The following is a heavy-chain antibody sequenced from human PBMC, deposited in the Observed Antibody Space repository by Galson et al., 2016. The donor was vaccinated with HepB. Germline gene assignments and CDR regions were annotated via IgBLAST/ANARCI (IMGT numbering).Heavy chain of an antibody. D-gene: IGHD2-8*01. CDR1: TFTLSDYS. Sequence: SLRLSCAASTFTLSDYSMNWVRQAPGKGLEWVSFISGRSSYIYYADSVEGRFTVSRDNAKNSLYLKMNSLRAEDTAVYYCARVSPGDYYYYMDVWGRGTTVTVS. J-gene: IGHJ6*03. CDR3: ARVSPGDYYYYMDV. V-gene: IGHV3-21*01. CDR2: ISGRSSYI.